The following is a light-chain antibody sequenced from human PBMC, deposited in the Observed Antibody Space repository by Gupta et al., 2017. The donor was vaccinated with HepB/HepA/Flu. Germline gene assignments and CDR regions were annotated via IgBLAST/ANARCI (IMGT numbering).Light chain of an antibody. Sequence: QSALSPPRSLSGSPGQPVTISCTGTNSDIGIYDLVSWYQHHPGRAPRLILYDVTKRPSGVPDRFSGSKSGDTATLTIAGLQAEDEADYHCCSYAGIYTVLFGGGTKLTVL. CDR1: NSDIGIYDL. CDR3: CSYAGIYTVL. V-gene: IGLV2-11*01. J-gene: IGLJ2*01. CDR2: DVT.